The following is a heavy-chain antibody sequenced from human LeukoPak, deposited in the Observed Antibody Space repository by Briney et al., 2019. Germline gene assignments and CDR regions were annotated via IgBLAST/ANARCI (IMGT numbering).Heavy chain of an antibody. J-gene: IGHJ3*01. CDR3: ARDRHEPGP. CDR1: SGSISTSNYY. CDR2: IFYSGST. D-gene: IGHD1-14*01. Sequence: LSETLSLTCTVSSGSISTSNYYWGWVRQPPGKALEWIGNIFYSGSTYYSPSLKSRVTISVDTSKNQFSLKLSSVTAADTAVYYCARDRHEPGPWGQGRMVTVSS. V-gene: IGHV4-39*07.